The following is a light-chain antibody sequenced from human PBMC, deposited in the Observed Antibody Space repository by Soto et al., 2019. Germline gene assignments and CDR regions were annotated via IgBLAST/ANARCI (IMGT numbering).Light chain of an antibody. J-gene: IGKJ4*01. Sequence: EVVMKQSPATLSVSPGERATLSCRASQSVGSNLAWYQQQPGQAPRLLISGASSRASGIPDRFCGSGSGTDFTLTISRLQPEDFAVYYCQQYGRSLPLTFGGGTKVDIK. CDR1: QSVGSN. CDR2: GAS. CDR3: QQYGRSLPLT. V-gene: IGKV3-20*01.